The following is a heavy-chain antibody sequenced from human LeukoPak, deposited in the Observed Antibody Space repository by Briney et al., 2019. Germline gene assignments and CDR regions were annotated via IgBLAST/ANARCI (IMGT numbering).Heavy chain of an antibody. V-gene: IGHV4-59*01. Sequence: PSETLSLTCTVSGGSISSYYWSWLRQPPGKGLEWIGYIYYSGSTNYNPSLKSRVTISVDTSKNQFSLKLSSVTAADTAVYYCARAGQQLVRNGMDVWGQGTTVTVSS. D-gene: IGHD6-13*01. CDR2: IYYSGST. J-gene: IGHJ6*02. CDR3: ARAGQQLVRNGMDV. CDR1: GGSISSYY.